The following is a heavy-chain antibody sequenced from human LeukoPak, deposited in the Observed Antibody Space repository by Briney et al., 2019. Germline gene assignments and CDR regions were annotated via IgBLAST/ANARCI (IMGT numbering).Heavy chain of an antibody. V-gene: IGHV3-30*18. Sequence: GRSLRLSCAASGFTFSSYGMHWVRQAPGKGLEWVAVISYDGSNKYYADSVKGRFTISRDNSKNTLYLQMNSLRAEDTAVYYCAKDQYCSSTSCPDYWGQGTLVTVSS. CDR2: ISYDGSNK. CDR1: GFTFSSYG. CDR3: AKDQYCSSTSCPDY. D-gene: IGHD2-2*01. J-gene: IGHJ4*02.